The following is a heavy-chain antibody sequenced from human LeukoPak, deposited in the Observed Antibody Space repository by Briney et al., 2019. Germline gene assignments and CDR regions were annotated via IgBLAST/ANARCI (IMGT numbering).Heavy chain of an antibody. Sequence: PGGSLRLSCAASGFTFSSYAMSWVRQAPGKGLEWVAAISGSGGSTYNADSVKGRFTISRDNSKNTLYLQMNSLRAEDAAVYYCASSIAVADFDYWGQGTLVTVSS. CDR3: ASSIAVADFDY. J-gene: IGHJ4*02. CDR1: GFTFSSYA. D-gene: IGHD6-19*01. V-gene: IGHV3-23*01. CDR2: ISGSGGST.